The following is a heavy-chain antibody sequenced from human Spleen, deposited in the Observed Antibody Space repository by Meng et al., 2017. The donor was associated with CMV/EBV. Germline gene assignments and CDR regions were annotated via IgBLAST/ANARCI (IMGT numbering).Heavy chain of an antibody. CDR3: ARDLHAYCSSTSCRGFPDY. CDR1: GFTFSSYS. Sequence: GESLKISCAASGFTFSSYSMHWVRQAPGRGLEWVSYISSSGSTIYYADSVKGRFTISRDNAKNSLYLQMNSLRAEDTAVYYCARDLHAYCSSTSCRGFPDYWGQGTLVTVSS. V-gene: IGHV3-48*04. CDR2: ISSSGSTI. J-gene: IGHJ4*02. D-gene: IGHD2-2*01.